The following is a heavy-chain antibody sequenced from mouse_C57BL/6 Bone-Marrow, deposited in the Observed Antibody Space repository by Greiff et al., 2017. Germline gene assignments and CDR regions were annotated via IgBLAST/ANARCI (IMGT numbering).Heavy chain of an antibody. CDR2: IRLKSDNYAT. CDR3: TQVPTVVSFYYAMDY. V-gene: IGHV6-3*01. Sequence: EVKVEESGGGLVQPGGSMKLSCVASGFTFSNYWMNWVRQSPEKGLEWVAQIRLKSDNYATHYAESVKGRFTISRDDSKSSVYLQMNNLRAEDTGIYYCTQVPTVVSFYYAMDYWGQGTSVTVSS. J-gene: IGHJ4*01. CDR1: GFTFSNYW. D-gene: IGHD1-1*01.